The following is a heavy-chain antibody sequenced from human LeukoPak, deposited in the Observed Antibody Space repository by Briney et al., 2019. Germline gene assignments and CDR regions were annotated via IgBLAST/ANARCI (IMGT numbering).Heavy chain of an antibody. CDR1: GYTFTSYD. Sequence: ASVKVSCKASGYTFTSYDINWVRQATGQGLEWMGWMNPNSGNTGYAQTFQGRVTMTRTTSISTAYMELSSRRSEDTAVYYCARDYRGIAAAGKGSYYYYYYMDVWGKGTTVTVSS. D-gene: IGHD6-13*01. CDR2: MNPNSGNT. CDR3: ARDYRGIAAAGKGSYYYYYYMDV. J-gene: IGHJ6*03. V-gene: IGHV1-8*01.